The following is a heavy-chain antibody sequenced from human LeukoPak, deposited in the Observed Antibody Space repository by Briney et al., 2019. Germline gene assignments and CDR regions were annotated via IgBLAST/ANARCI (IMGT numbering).Heavy chain of an antibody. CDR3: ARSKRSGSGSFDY. CDR2: VYYTGST. V-gene: IGHV4-59*01. CDR1: GGSISSYY. Sequence: SETLSLTCTVSGGSISSYYWSWVRQPPGKGLEWIGFVYYTGSTNYSPSLKSRVTISVDTSKNQFSLKLSSVTAADTAVYYCARSKRSGSGSFDYWGQGTLVTVSS. D-gene: IGHD3-10*01. J-gene: IGHJ4*02.